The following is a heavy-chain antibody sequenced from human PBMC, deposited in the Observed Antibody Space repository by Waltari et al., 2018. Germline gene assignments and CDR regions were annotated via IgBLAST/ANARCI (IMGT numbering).Heavy chain of an antibody. Sequence: QVQLVQSGAAVKTPGSSVKVSCKASGGTFSSYAIGWVRQAPGQGLEWMGGIIPIFGTANYAQKFQGRVTITADESTSTAYMELSSLRSEDTAVYYCASSGYSSGWYYFDYWGQGTLVTVSS. V-gene: IGHV1-69*12. D-gene: IGHD6-19*01. CDR1: GGTFSSYA. CDR2: IIPIFGTA. CDR3: ASSGYSSGWYYFDY. J-gene: IGHJ4*02.